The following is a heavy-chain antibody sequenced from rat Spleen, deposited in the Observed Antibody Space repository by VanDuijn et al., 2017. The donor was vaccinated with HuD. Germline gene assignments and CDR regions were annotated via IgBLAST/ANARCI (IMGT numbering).Heavy chain of an antibody. CDR3: ARHPDYSNYFDY. Sequence: EVQLVESDGGLVQPGRSLKFSCAASGFTFSDYAMAWVRQAPKRGLEWVATIIYDGSSTYYRDSVKGRFTISRDNAKSTLYLQMDSLRSDDTATYYCARHPDYSNYFDYWGQGVMVTVSS. V-gene: IGHV5-17*01. CDR1: GFTFSDYA. CDR2: IIYDGSST. D-gene: IGHD1-1*01. J-gene: IGHJ2*01.